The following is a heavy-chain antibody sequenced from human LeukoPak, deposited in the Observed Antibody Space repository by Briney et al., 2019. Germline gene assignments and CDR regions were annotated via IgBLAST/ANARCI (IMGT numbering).Heavy chain of an antibody. D-gene: IGHD3-3*01. CDR3: ARAADFWSGPGYYYYYMDV. Sequence: SVKVSCKASGGTFSSYAISWVRHAPGQGLEWMGRIIPILGIANYAQKFQGRVTITADESTSTAYMELSSLRSEDTAVYYCARAADFWSGPGYYYYYMDVWGKGTTVTVSS. CDR2: IIPILGIA. V-gene: IGHV1-69*04. J-gene: IGHJ6*03. CDR1: GGTFSSYA.